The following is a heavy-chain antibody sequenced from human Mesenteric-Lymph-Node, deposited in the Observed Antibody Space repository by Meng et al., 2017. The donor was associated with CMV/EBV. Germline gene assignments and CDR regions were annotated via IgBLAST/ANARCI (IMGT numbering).Heavy chain of an antibody. CDR2: INHSGST. Sequence: ESLKISCAASGFTFSNYRMNWVRQAPGKGLEWIGEINHSGSTNYNPSLKSRVTLSVDTSKNQFFLKLSSVTAADTAVYYCARGQGDHGHYYYGLDVWGQGTTVTVSS. CDR1: GFTFSNYR. V-gene: IGHV4-34*01. J-gene: IGHJ6*02. D-gene: IGHD3-16*01. CDR3: ARGQGDHGHYYYGLDV.